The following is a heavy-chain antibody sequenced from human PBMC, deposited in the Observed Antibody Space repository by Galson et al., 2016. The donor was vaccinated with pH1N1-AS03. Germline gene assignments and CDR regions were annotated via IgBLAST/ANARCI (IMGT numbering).Heavy chain of an antibody. J-gene: IGHJ4*02. CDR2: IIPIFGNS. CDR3: VRGDGGNNCDF. D-gene: IGHD4-23*01. CDR1: GGTFNKYA. Sequence: SAKVSCKASGGTFNKYAITWVRQAPGQGLEWMGGIIPIFGNSDYAQKFQGRVTISTDKSTTTAYMELSSLRSEDTAVYYCVRGDGGNNCDFWGQGTLVTVSS. V-gene: IGHV1-69*05.